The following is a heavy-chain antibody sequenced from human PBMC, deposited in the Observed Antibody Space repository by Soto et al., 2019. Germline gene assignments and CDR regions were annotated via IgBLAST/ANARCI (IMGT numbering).Heavy chain of an antibody. CDR3: GRDVGATGD. Sequence: QVQLVQSGAEVKKPGASVKVSCKASGYTFTSYAMHWVRQAPGQRLEWMGWINAGNGNTKYSQKFQGRVTITRDTSARTAYMELSRLRAEDTAVYYCGRDVGATGDWGQGTVVTVSS. J-gene: IGHJ4*02. D-gene: IGHD1-26*01. CDR1: GYTFTSYA. V-gene: IGHV1-3*01. CDR2: INAGNGNT.